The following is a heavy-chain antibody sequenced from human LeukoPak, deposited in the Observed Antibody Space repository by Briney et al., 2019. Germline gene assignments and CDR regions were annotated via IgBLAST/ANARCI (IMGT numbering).Heavy chain of an antibody. CDR3: ARDRQAYYYDSSGYYDY. D-gene: IGHD3-22*01. Sequence: GGSLRLSCAASGFTFSTYCMHWVRQAPGKGPMWVSRICPDGTVTNYADSVKARFIISRDNARNTVYLQMNSLRAEDTAVYYCARDRQAYYYDSSGYYDYWGQGTLVTVSS. J-gene: IGHJ4*02. CDR2: ICPDGTVT. V-gene: IGHV3-74*01. CDR1: GFTFSTYC.